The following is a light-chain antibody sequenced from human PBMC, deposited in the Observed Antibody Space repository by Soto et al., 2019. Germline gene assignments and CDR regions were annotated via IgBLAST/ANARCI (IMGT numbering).Light chain of an antibody. J-gene: IGKJ2*01. Sequence: EIVMTQSPATLSVSPGERATLSCRASQSVSSNLAWYQQKPGQAPRLLIYVASTRATCIPARFSGSGSGTELNLTISSLQYEDFAVYYCQQYNKWPQYTFGQGTKLEIK. V-gene: IGKV3-15*01. CDR3: QQYNKWPQYT. CDR1: QSVSSN. CDR2: VAS.